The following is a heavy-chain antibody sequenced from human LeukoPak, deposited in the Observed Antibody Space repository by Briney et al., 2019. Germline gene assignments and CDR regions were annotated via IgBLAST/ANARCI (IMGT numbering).Heavy chain of an antibody. D-gene: IGHD1-26*01. J-gene: IGHJ5*02. CDR1: GASISTPSFY. CDR2: IYYSGTT. Sequence: SETLSLTCTVSGASISTPSFYWGWIRQPPGKGLEWIGGIYYSGTTFYNPSLKSRVTISVDTSKNQFSLKLSSVTAADTAVYYCARGLSIVGATNWFDPWGQGTLVTVSS. CDR3: ARGLSIVGATNWFDP. V-gene: IGHV4-39*07.